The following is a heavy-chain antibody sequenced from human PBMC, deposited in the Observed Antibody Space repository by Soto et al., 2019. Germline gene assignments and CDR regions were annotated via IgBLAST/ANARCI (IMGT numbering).Heavy chain of an antibody. D-gene: IGHD3-3*01. CDR2: ISSSSSTI. J-gene: IGHJ6*03. CDR1: GFTFSSYS. V-gene: IGHV3-48*01. Sequence: EVQLVESGGGLVQPGGSLRLSCAASGFTFSSYSMNWVRQAPGKGLEWVSYISSSSSTIYYADSVKGRFTIARDNAKNSLFLQMNRLGAEETAVYYGARDFRGAGWCDFWSGYYYFYMGVWGKGTTVTVS. CDR3: ARDFRGAGWCDFWSGYYYFYMGV.